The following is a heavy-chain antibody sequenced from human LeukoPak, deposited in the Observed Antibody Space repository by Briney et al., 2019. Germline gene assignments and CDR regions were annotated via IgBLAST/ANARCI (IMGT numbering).Heavy chain of an antibody. CDR1: GYTFTSYG. V-gene: IGHV1-18*01. D-gene: IGHD3-16*01. J-gene: IGHJ4*02. CDR3: AREGSAWGEYYFDY. CDR2: ISAYNGNT. Sequence: GATVKVSCKASGYTFTSYGISWVRQAPGQGLEWMGWISAYNGNTNYAQKLRGRVTMTTDTSTSTAYMELRSLRSDDTAVYYCAREGSAWGEYYFDYWGQGTLVTVSS.